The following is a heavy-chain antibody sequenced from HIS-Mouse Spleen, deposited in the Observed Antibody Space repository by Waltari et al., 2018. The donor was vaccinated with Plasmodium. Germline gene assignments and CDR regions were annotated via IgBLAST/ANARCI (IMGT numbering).Heavy chain of an antibody. D-gene: IGHD1-7*01. CDR2: IYYSGST. CDR1: GGSISSSSYY. J-gene: IGHJ4*02. CDR3: ARDRITGTSYFDY. Sequence: QLQLQESGPGLVKPSETLSLTCTVSGGSISSSSYYWGWLRQHPGKGLEWIGSIYYSGSTYYNPSLKSRVTISVDTSKNQFSLKLSSVTAADTAVYYCARDRITGTSYFDYWGQGTLVTVSS. V-gene: IGHV4-39*07.